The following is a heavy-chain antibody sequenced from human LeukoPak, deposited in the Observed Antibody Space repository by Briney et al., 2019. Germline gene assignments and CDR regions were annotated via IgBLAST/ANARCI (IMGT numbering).Heavy chain of an antibody. CDR1: GFTVSSNY. J-gene: IGHJ6*02. D-gene: IGHD1-26*01. CDR2: IYSGGST. CDR3: AKDRISRSYPHGMDV. Sequence: GGSLRLSCAASGFTVSSNYMSWVRQAPGKGLEWVSVIYSGGSTYYADSVKGRFTISRDNSKNTLYLQMSSLRAEDTAVYYCAKDRISRSYPHGMDVWGQGTTVTVSS. V-gene: IGHV3-66*01.